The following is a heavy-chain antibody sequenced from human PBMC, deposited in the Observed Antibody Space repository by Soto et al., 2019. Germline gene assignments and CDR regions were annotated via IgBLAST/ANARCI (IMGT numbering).Heavy chain of an antibody. CDR1: GGTFSSYA. CDR2: INAGNGNT. CDR3: ARDFPLGYCSSTSCFNAEYFQH. D-gene: IGHD2-2*01. Sequence: ASVKVSCKTSGGTFSSYAISWVRQAPGQRLEWMGWINAGNGNTKYSQKFQGRVTITRDTSASTAYMELSSLRSEDTAVYYCARDFPLGYCSSTSCFNAEYFQHWGQGTLVTVSS. J-gene: IGHJ1*01. V-gene: IGHV1-3*01.